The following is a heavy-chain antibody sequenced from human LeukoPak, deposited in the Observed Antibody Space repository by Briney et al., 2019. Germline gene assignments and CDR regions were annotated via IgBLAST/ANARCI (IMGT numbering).Heavy chain of an antibody. J-gene: IGHJ2*01. Sequence: AGGSLRLSCAASGFTFSSYGMHWVRQAPGKGLEWVAVISYDGSNKYYADSVKGRFTISRDNSKNTPYLQMNSLGAEDTAVYYCAKAPGDLTGWYFGLWGRGILVTVSS. CDR2: ISYDGSNK. CDR1: GFTFSSYG. V-gene: IGHV3-30*18. CDR3: AKAPGDLTGWYFGL. D-gene: IGHD7-27*01.